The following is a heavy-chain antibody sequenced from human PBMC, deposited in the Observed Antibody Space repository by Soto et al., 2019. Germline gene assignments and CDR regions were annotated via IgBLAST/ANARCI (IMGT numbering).Heavy chain of an antibody. V-gene: IGHV3-30*19. Sequence: QLVESGGGVVQPGTSLRLSCAASGFRFKSFVMHWVRQVPGKGLQWVALTSYDGNTKYYGDSVQGRFIVSRDNSKNTLDRQMDSLRLEDTALYYWARWGTTGGLDLWGQGTLVSVSS. CDR1: GFRFKSFV. D-gene: IGHD3-16*01. J-gene: IGHJ5*02. CDR2: TSYDGNTK. CDR3: ARWGTTGGLDL.